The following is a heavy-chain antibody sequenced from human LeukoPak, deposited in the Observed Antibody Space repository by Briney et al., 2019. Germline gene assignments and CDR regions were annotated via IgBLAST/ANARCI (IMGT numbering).Heavy chain of an antibody. V-gene: IGHV3-43D*03. CDR3: AKDDSTGTYDVPY. CDR1: GFALGDDA. CDR2: ISRDGRNT. J-gene: IGHJ4*02. D-gene: IGHD1-1*01. Sequence: GESQRLSCAASGFALGDDAMHWDRQAPGTGLEWVALISRDGRNTHYADSVKGRFTVSRDDSMNSLYLHMNSLRREDTALYYCAKDDSTGTYDVPYWGQGTPVAVSS.